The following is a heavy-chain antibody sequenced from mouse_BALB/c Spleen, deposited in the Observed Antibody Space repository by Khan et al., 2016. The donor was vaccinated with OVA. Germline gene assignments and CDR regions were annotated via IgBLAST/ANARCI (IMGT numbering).Heavy chain of an antibody. CDR3: ARRNYFGYTFAY. D-gene: IGHD1-2*01. V-gene: IGHV1-77*01. J-gene: IGHJ3*01. CDR2: ISPGSGDT. Sequence: GQLQESGAELARPGASVKLSCKTSGYTFTDYYINWVKQRTGQGLEWIGEISPGSGDTYYNEKFKGKATLTADKSSSTAYMQLSSLTSEASAIYFCARRNYFGYTFAYWGQGTLVTVSA. CDR1: GYTFTDYY.